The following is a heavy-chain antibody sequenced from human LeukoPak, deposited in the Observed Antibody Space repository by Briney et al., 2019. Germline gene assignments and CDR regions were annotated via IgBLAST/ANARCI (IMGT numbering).Heavy chain of an antibody. CDR3: ARERMGPRGTFDI. J-gene: IGHJ3*02. CDR2: IKQDGREE. Sequence: GGSLRLSCAASGFTFSIYWMSWVRQAPGKGLEWVANIKQDGREEYYVDSVKGRFSISRDNAKNSLYLQMNSLRAEDTAVYYCARERMGPRGTFDIWGQGTMVTVSS. CDR1: GFTFSIYW. V-gene: IGHV3-7*01. D-gene: IGHD3-16*01.